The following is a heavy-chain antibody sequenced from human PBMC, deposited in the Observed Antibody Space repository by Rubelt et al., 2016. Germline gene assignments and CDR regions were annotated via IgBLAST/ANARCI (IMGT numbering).Heavy chain of an antibody. Sequence: QLLLQESGPGLVKPSETLSLTCTVSGGSISGYYWSWIRPSPEKGLEWIGYIYYSGSTNYNPSLKSRVPISLDTSKNQFSLHLTSVTAADTAVYYWARGRMPDGWYPYCFDYWGQGILVTVSS. D-gene: IGHD6-19*01. CDR1: GGSISGYY. J-gene: IGHJ4*02. CDR3: ARGRMPDGWYPYCFDY. CDR2: IYYSGST. V-gene: IGHV4-59*12.